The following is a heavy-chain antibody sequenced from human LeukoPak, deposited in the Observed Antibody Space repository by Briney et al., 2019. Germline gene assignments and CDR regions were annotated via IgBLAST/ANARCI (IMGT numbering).Heavy chain of an antibody. Sequence: PSETLSLTCTVSGGSISSGSYYWSWIRQPAGKGLEWIGRIYTSGSTNYNPSLKSRVTISVDTSKNQFSLKLSSVTAADTAVYYCARVFCSGGSCYDAFDIWGQGTMVTVSS. J-gene: IGHJ3*02. CDR2: IYTSGST. D-gene: IGHD2-15*01. CDR1: GGSISSGSYY. V-gene: IGHV4-61*02. CDR3: ARVFCSGGSCYDAFDI.